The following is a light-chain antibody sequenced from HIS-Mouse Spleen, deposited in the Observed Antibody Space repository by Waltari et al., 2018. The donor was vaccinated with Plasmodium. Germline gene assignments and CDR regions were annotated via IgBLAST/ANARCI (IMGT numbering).Light chain of an antibody. CDR2: EGS. J-gene: IGLJ2*01. V-gene: IGLV2-23*01. CDR1: SSAVGIYNL. CDR3: CSYAGSRMV. Sequence: QSALTQPASVSGSPGPSITISCTGTSSAVGIYNLVSWYQQHPGKAPKLMIYEGSKRPSGVSNRFSGSKSGNTASLTISGLQAEDEADYYCCSYAGSRMVFGGGTKLTVL.